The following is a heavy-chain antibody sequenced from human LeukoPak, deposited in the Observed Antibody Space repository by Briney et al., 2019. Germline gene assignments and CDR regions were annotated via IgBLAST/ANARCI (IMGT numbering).Heavy chain of an antibody. CDR2: ISSRGNYI. V-gene: IGHV3-21*01. CDR3: ARSGWTNWFDP. Sequence: GGSLRLSCTASGLTFSNSTMTWVRQAPGKGLGWVSSISSRGNYIYYADSVKGRFTISRDNAKNSLYLQMNSLRGEDTAVYFCARSGWTNWFDPWGQGTLVTVSS. J-gene: IGHJ5*02. D-gene: IGHD3/OR15-3a*01. CDR1: GLTFSNST.